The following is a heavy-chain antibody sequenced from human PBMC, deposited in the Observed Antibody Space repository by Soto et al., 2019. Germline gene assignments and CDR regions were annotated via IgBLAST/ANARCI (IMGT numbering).Heavy chain of an antibody. V-gene: IGHV1-18*04. CDR1: ASTFTGYT. J-gene: IGHJ5*02. CDR3: PRETVISGRCSGP. D-gene: IGHD2-21*01. Sequence: QVHLVQSGTEVKEPGASVKVSCKASASTFTGYTINWVRQAPGQGLEWMGWISTFNGNTKYAGNFEGRVTMTTNTPTTTASMELTSQNFADTALYFWPRETVISGRCSGPWGRGPLVSVPS. CDR2: ISTFNGNT.